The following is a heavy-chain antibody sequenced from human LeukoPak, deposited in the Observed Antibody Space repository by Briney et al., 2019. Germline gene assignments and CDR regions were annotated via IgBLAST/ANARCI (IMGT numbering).Heavy chain of an antibody. J-gene: IGHJ4*02. V-gene: IGHV1-69*04. CDR2: IIPILGIA. Sequence: ASVKVSCKASGGTFSSYAISWVRQAPGQGLEWMGRIIPILGIANYAQKFQGRVTITADKSTSTAYMELSSLRSEDTAVYYCAREYYDSSGYQFDYWGQETLVTVSS. CDR3: AREYYDSSGYQFDY. CDR1: GGTFSSYA. D-gene: IGHD3-22*01.